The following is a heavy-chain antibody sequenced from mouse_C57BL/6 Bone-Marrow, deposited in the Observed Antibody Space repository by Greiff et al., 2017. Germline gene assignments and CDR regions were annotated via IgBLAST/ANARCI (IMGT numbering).Heavy chain of an antibody. CDR2: IYPGDGDT. CDR3: AEGDYGCDSSFAY. V-gene: IGHV1-82*01. D-gene: IGHD2-2*01. J-gene: IGHJ3*01. Sequence: QVQLQQSGPELVKPGASVKISCKASGYAFSSSWMNWVKQRPGKGLEWIGRIYPGDGDTNYNGKFKGKATLTADTSSSTAYMQLSSLTSEDSAVXCGAEGDYGCDSSFAYWGQGTLVTVSA. CDR1: GYAFSSSW.